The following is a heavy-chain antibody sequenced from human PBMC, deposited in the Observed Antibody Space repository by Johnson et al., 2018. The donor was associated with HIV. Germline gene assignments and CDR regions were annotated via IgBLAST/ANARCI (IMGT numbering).Heavy chain of an antibody. D-gene: IGHD1-14*01. CDR3: ARKVSGAFDI. J-gene: IGHJ3*02. Sequence: VQLLESGGGVVQPGRSLRLSCAASGFTFSSYAMHWVRQAPGKGLEWVAVISYDGSNKYYADSVKGRFTVSRDNSKNTLYLQMNSLRAEDTALYYCARKVSGAFDIWGQGTMVTVSS. V-gene: IGHV3-30-3*01. CDR1: GFTFSSYA. CDR2: ISYDGSNK.